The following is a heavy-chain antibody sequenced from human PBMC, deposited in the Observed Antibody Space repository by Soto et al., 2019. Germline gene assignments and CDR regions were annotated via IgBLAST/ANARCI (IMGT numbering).Heavy chain of an antibody. D-gene: IGHD4-17*01. V-gene: IGHV4-39*07. Sequence: SETLSLTCTVSGGSFSSSSYYWGWIHQPPGKGLEWIGYIYYSGSTYYNPSLKSRVTISVDTSKNQLSLKLSSVTAADTAVYYCARVAKDYGDFSFDYWGQGTLVTVSS. CDR3: ARVAKDYGDFSFDY. J-gene: IGHJ4*02. CDR2: IYYSGST. CDR1: GGSFSSSSYY.